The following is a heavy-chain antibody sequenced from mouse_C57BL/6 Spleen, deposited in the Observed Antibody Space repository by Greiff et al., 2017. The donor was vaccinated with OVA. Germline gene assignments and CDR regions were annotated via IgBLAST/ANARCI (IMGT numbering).Heavy chain of an antibody. V-gene: IGHV1-15*01. CDR3: TRRGDYDGDYFDY. CDR2: IDPETGGT. D-gene: IGHD2-4*01. Sequence: QVQLQQSGAELVRPGASVTLSCKASGYTFTDYEMHWVKQTPVHGLEWIGAIDPETGGTAYNQKFKGKAILTADKSSSTAYMELRSLTSEDSAVYYCTRRGDYDGDYFDYWGQGTTLTVAS. CDR1: GYTFTDYE. J-gene: IGHJ2*01.